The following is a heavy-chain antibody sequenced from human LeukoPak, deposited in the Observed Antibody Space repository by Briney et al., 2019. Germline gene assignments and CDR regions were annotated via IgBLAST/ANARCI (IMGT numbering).Heavy chain of an antibody. J-gene: IGHJ4*02. CDR3: ATIVVVVD. CDR1: GFTFSSYG. CDR2: ISFDGSNK. D-gene: IGHD2-15*01. V-gene: IGHV3-30*03. Sequence: GGSLRLSCAASGFTFSSYGMHWVRQAPGKGLEWVAVISFDGSNKYYADSVKGRFTISRDNSKNTLYLQMNSLRAEDSAVYYCATIVVVVDWGQRTLITVSS.